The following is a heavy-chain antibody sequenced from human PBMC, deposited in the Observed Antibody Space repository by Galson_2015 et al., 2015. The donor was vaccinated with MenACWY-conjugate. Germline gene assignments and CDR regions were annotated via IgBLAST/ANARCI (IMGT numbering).Heavy chain of an antibody. Sequence: SVKVSCKASGGTFSSYGISWVRQAPGQGLEWMGAIIPIFGAANYAQRFQGRVTMTADESTTTAHMELSSLRSEDTAVYYCVRDGHSSTWNQYNWFDPWGQGTLVTVSS. J-gene: IGHJ5*02. V-gene: IGHV1-69*13. CDR2: IIPIFGAA. CDR3: VRDGHSSTWNQYNWFDP. CDR1: GGTFSSYG. D-gene: IGHD6-13*01.